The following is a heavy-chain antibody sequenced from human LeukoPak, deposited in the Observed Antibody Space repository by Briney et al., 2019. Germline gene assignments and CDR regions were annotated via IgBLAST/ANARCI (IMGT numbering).Heavy chain of an antibody. D-gene: IGHD2-15*01. CDR3: ATSARTYIGSSLDY. CDR2: ISSDASIT. CDR1: GFTFSTYW. Sequence: GGSLRLSCAASGFTFSTYWMHWVRQDPGKGLVWVSRISSDASITSYADPVKGRFTIPRDNAKNTLYLQMNSLRAEDTALYYCATSARTYIGSSLDYWGQGTLVTVSS. J-gene: IGHJ4*02. V-gene: IGHV3-74*01.